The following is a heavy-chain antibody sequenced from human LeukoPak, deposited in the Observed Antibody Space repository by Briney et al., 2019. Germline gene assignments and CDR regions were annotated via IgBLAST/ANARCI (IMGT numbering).Heavy chain of an antibody. CDR1: GGSISSGDYY. CDR2: IYYSGST. CDR3: ARDEVRVGGGAFDI. Sequence: PSETLSLTCTVSGGSISSGDYYWSWIRQPPGKGLEWIGYIYYSGSTYYNPSLKSRVTISVDTSKNQFSLKLSSVTAADTAVYYCARDEVRVGGGAFDIWGQGTMVTVSS. D-gene: IGHD3-16*01. V-gene: IGHV4-30-4*08. J-gene: IGHJ3*02.